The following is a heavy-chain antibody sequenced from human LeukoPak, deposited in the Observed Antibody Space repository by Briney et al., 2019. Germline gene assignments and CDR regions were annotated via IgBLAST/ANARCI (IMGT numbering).Heavy chain of an antibody. CDR2: IYNGGNT. J-gene: IGHJ3*02. D-gene: IGHD3-10*01. CDR1: GDSISSYY. V-gene: IGHV4-4*07. CDR3: ARGGSSMVRGLRNAFDI. Sequence: PSETLSLTCTVSGDSISSYYWSWVRQPAGGGLEWIGRIYNGGNTNYNPSLTSRVTMSVDTSKNQFSLTLSSVTAADTAVYYCARGGSSMVRGLRNAFDIWGQGTMVTVSS.